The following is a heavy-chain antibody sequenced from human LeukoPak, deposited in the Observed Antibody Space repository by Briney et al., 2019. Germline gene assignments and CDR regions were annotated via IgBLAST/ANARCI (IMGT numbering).Heavy chain of an antibody. V-gene: IGHV3-15*01. D-gene: IGHD3-22*01. CDR1: GFSFTNAW. CDR2: IKSKTDGGTT. Sequence: GGSLRLSCAASGFSFTNAWLSWVRQAPGKGLEWFGRIKSKTDGGTTDYAAPVKGRFTISRDDSKNTLYLQMNSLKTEDTAVYYCTTGQGYYYDSSGPIDYWGQGTLVTVSS. J-gene: IGHJ4*02. CDR3: TTGQGYYYDSSGPIDY.